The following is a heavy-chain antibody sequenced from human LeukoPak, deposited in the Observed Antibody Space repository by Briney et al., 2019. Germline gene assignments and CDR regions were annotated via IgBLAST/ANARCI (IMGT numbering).Heavy chain of an antibody. V-gene: IGHV4-59*01. CDR2: IYHSGST. CDR1: GASMSTYY. CDR3: ARTTEGGYTYDYFYYYYMDV. D-gene: IGHD5-18*01. J-gene: IGHJ6*03. Sequence: SETLSLTCTVSGASMSTYYWSWIRQPPGKGLEWIAYIYHSGSTNYNPSLKSRVTISVDMSKNQFSLKLSSVTAADTAVYYCARTTEGGYTYDYFYYYYMDVWGKGTTVTISS.